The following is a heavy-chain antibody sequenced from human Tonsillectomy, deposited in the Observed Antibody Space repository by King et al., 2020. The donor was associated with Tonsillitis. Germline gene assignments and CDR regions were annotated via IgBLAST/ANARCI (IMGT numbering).Heavy chain of an antibody. D-gene: IGHD1-14*01. CDR2: ISWNSGTR. Sequence: VQLVESGGGLVQPGRSLRLSCAASGFTFDDYAMHWVRQAPGKGLEWVSGISWNSGTRGYADSVKGRFTISRDNAKNSLYLQMSSPRAEDTALYYCAKGNRADYYYGMDVWGQGTTVTVSS. CDR1: GFTFDDYA. J-gene: IGHJ6*02. CDR3: AKGNRADYYYGMDV. V-gene: IGHV3-9*01.